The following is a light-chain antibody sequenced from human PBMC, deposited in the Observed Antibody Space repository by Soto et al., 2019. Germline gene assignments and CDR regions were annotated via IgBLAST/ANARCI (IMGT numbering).Light chain of an antibody. CDR3: QQYNTSPT. V-gene: IGKV3-20*01. CDR1: QSVSSSY. Sequence: EIVLTQSPGTLSLSPGERATLSCRASQSVSSSYLAWYQQKPGQAPRLLIYGASSRATGIPGRFSGSGSGTDFTLTSSRLEPEDFAVYYCQQYNTSPTFGPGTKVDIK. CDR2: GAS. J-gene: IGKJ3*01.